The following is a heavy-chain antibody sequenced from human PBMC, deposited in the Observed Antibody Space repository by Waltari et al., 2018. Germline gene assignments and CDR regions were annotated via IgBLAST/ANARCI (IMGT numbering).Heavy chain of an antibody. V-gene: IGHV4-61*09. D-gene: IGHD1-26*01. J-gene: IGHJ4*02. CDR3: AKDERWESQSVDY. CDR1: GDSISSVSYY. Sequence: QVRMQESGPGLVKPSQTLSLTCSVSGDSISSVSYYWVWIRQPAGMGLEYIGYIYGSGNTNYNPSLKSRVTISADTSKNQFSLTLSSVTAADTAVYYCAKDERWESQSVDYWGQGTLVTVSS. CDR2: IYGSGNT.